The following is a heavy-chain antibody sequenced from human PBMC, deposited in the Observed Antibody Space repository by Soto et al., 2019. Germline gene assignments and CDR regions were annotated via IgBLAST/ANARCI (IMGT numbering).Heavy chain of an antibody. CDR2: ISGSGGST. CDR3: AKPPPQSELRDYYYGMDV. CDR1: GFTFSSYA. D-gene: IGHD1-7*01. J-gene: IGHJ6*02. Sequence: GGSLRLSCAASGFTFSSYAMSWVRQAPGKGLEWVSAISGSGGSTYYADSVKGRFTISRDNSKNTLYLQMNSLRAEDAAVYYCAKPPPQSELRDYYYGMDVWGQGTTVTVSS. V-gene: IGHV3-23*01.